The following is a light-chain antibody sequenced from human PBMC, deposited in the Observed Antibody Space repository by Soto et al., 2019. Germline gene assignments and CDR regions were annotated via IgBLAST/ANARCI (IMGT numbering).Light chain of an antibody. Sequence: EIVMTQSPVTLSVSPGERTTLSCRASQSVSSNLAWYQQRPGQAPRLLIYDASNRATGIPDRFSGSECESGFTLTIRSLEQEDFAVYCCHQRKSYTRTFCNGPKV. V-gene: IGKV3-11*02. CDR3: HQRKSYTRT. CDR2: DAS. J-gene: IGKJ1*01. CDR1: QSVSSN.